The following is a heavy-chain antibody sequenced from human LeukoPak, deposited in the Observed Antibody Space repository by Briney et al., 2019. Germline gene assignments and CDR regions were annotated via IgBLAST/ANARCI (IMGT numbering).Heavy chain of an antibody. V-gene: IGHV3-30*02. CDR3: AKDMYSRHVGYYSDY. Sequence: GGSLRLSCAASGFTFSSYGMHWVRQAPGKGLEWVAFIRYDGSNKYYADSVKGRFTISRDNSKNTLYLQMNSLRAEDTAVYYCAKDMYSRHVGYYSDYWGQGTLVTVSS. CDR2: IRYDGSNK. J-gene: IGHJ4*02. CDR1: GFTFSSYG. D-gene: IGHD6-13*01.